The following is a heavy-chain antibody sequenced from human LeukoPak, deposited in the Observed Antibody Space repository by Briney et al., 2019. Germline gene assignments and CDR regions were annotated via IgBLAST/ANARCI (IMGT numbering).Heavy chain of an antibody. J-gene: IGHJ4*02. D-gene: IGHD6-19*01. CDR3: AREGIAVAAPGAY. Sequence: GASVKLSCKASGYTFTSYYMHWVRQPPGQGLEWLGIINPSGGSTTYAPKFQGRVTMTRDTSTSTAYMEPSSLRSEDTAVYYGAREGIAVAAPGAYWGQGTLVTVSS. CDR2: INPSGGST. V-gene: IGHV1-46*01. CDR1: GYTFTSYY.